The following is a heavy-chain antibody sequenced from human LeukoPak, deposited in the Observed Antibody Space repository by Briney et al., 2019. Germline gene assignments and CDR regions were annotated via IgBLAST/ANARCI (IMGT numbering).Heavy chain of an antibody. J-gene: IGHJ6*02. Sequence: GGSLRLSCAASGFTFSSYAMHRVRQAPGKGLEWVAVISYDGSNKYYADSVKGRFTISRDNSKNTLYLQMNSLRAEDTAVYYCARVRGDIVVVPAGLYGMDVWGQGTTVTVSS. V-gene: IGHV3-30-3*01. CDR2: ISYDGSNK. CDR3: ARVRGDIVVVPAGLYGMDV. D-gene: IGHD2-2*01. CDR1: GFTFSSYA.